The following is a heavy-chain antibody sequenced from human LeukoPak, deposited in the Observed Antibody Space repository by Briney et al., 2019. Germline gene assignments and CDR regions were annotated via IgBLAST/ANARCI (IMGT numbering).Heavy chain of an antibody. CDR3: TRRFWAGTIDT. CDR2: IRSKAYGGTT. Sequence: GGSLRLSCTASGFTFGDYAMSWVRQAPGKGLEWVGFIRSKAYGGTTEYAASVKGRFTISRDDSKSIAYLEMNSLKTEDTAVYYCTRRFWAGTIDTWGQGTLVTVSS. J-gene: IGHJ4*02. V-gene: IGHV3-49*04. CDR1: GFTFGDYA. D-gene: IGHD1-7*01.